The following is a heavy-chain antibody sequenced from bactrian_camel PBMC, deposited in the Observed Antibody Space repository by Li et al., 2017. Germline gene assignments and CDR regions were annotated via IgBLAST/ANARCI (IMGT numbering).Heavy chain of an antibody. CDR2: ISPSGDKT. V-gene: IGHV3S1*01. J-gene: IGHJ4*01. CDR3: AAVPGCYGMGPLRPLNDN. CDR1: GFTFSNYW. Sequence: QLVESGGGLVQPGGSLRLSCVGSGFTFSNYWMYWVRQAPGKGLEWVSVISPSGDKTYYADSLKGRFTISRDNTKHTLYLQMNSLKPDDTAMYYCAAVPGCYGMGPLRPLNDNWGQGTQVTVS. D-gene: IGHD1*01.